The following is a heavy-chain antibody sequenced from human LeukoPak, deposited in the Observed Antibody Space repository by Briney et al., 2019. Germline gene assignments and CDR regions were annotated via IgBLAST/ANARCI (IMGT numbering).Heavy chain of an antibody. CDR2: VNPTNTGT. D-gene: IGHD4-11*01. J-gene: IGHJ3*01. CDR1: GYPFTTHY. Sequence: AASVKVSCKASGYPFTTHYMHWVRQAPGQGLEWMGIVNPTNTGTTYAQRFQGRVTMTADPSTSTVYMVLGSLRSEDTAVYYCAREGVLQAFDVWGHGTMTVSS. V-gene: IGHV1-46*01. CDR3: AREGVLQAFDV.